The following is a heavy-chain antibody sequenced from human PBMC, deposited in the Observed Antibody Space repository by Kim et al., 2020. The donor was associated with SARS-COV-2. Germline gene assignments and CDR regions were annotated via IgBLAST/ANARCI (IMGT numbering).Heavy chain of an antibody. CDR2: ISRSGSTI. V-gene: IGHV3-48*03. CDR1: GFTFSSYE. Sequence: GGSLRLSCAASGFTFSSYEMNWVRQAPGKGLEWVSYISRSGSTIYYADSVKGRFTISRDNAKNSLYLQMNSLRAEDTAVYYCARMGAYYDSSGYPLYYYGMDVWGQGTTVTVSS. CDR3: ARMGAYYDSSGYPLYYYGMDV. D-gene: IGHD3-22*01. J-gene: IGHJ6*02.